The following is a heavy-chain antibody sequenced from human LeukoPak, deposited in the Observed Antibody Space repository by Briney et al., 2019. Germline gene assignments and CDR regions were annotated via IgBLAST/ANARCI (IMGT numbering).Heavy chain of an antibody. Sequence: GESLKISCKGSGYGFTSYRIGWVRQMPGKGLEWIGIIYPGDSDTRYSPSFQGQVTISADKSISTAYLQWSSLKASDTAMYYCARQVGGSGSYRGNWFDPWGQGTLVTVSS. V-gene: IGHV5-51*01. CDR3: ARQVGGSGSYRGNWFDP. CDR1: GYGFTSYR. D-gene: IGHD3-10*01. CDR2: IYPGDSDT. J-gene: IGHJ5*02.